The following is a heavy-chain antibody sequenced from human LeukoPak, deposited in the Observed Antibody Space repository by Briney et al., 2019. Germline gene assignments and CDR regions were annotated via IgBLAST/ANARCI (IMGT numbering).Heavy chain of an antibody. V-gene: IGHV3-15*01. Sequence: GGSLRLSCAVSGFTVSNNYMSWVRQAPGMGLEWVGRIKRKSDGETTDYAAPVKGRFTISRDDSKNTLFLQMNNLKTEDTAMYYCTADTPSSSAQAFDYWGQGTLVTVSS. J-gene: IGHJ4*02. CDR1: GFTVSNNY. D-gene: IGHD6-19*01. CDR2: IKRKSDGETT. CDR3: TADTPSSSAQAFDY.